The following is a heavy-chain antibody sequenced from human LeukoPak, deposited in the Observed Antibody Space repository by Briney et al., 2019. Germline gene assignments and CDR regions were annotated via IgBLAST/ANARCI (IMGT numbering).Heavy chain of an antibody. D-gene: IGHD4-23*01. J-gene: IGHJ4*02. CDR2: SNSDGSST. CDR1: GFTFNRHW. CDR3: ARDNTRLRLRWPGEF. Sequence: GGSLRLSCAASGFTFNRHWMHWVRQAPGKGLVWVSRSNSDGSSTVYADSVKGRFTISRDNSKNTVYLQMNSLRAEDTSLYYCARDNTRLRLRWPGEFWGQGTLVTVSS. V-gene: IGHV3-74*01.